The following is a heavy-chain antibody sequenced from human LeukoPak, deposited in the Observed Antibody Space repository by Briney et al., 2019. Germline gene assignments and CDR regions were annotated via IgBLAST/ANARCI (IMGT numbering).Heavy chain of an antibody. V-gene: IGHV3-23*01. CDR2: VTTGGDNT. CDR3: ARRGGGGPIDY. J-gene: IGHJ4*02. D-gene: IGHD3-16*01. Sequence: PGRSLRLSCAASGFTFSNFAMSWVRQAPGKGLEWVSAVTTGGDNTYYTDSVKGRFTISRDNSKNTLYLQMNSLRAEDTAIYYCARRGGGGPIDYWGKGTLVTVSS. CDR1: GFTFSNFA.